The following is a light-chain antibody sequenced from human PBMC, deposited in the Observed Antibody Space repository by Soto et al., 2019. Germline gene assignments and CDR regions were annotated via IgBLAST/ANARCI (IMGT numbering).Light chain of an antibody. CDR2: GAS. J-gene: IGKJ1*01. V-gene: IGKV3-20*01. CDR3: QQYGSSPPRT. CDR1: QSVSSSY. Sequence: DIVLTQCPGSLSLSPEERATHSGRASQSVSSSYLAWYQQKPGQAPRLLIYGASRRAAGIPDRFSGSGSGTDFTLTISSLESEDVAVYYCQQYGSSPPRTFGQGIKVDIK.